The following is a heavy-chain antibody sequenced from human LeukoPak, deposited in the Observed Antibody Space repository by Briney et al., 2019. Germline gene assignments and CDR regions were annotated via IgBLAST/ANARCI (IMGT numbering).Heavy chain of an antibody. Sequence: GGSLRLSCAASGFTFSSYAMHWVRQAPGKGLEWVAVISYDGSNKYYADSAKGRFTISRDNSKNTLYLQMNSLRAEDTAVYYCARAPGDFWSGYGYYFDYWGQGTLVTVSS. CDR3: ARAPGDFWSGYGYYFDY. V-gene: IGHV3-30-3*01. CDR2: ISYDGSNK. CDR1: GFTFSSYA. J-gene: IGHJ4*02. D-gene: IGHD3-3*01.